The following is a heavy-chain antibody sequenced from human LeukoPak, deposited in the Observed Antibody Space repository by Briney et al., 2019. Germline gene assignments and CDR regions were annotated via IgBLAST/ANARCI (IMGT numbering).Heavy chain of an antibody. J-gene: IGHJ4*02. CDR1: GFTFSNYA. CDR3: AKEGYSYGYDFDY. Sequence: GGSLRLSCAASGFTFSNYAMTWVRQAPGKGLEWVSAIGSSGGGTYYADSVKGRFTISRDNSKNTLYVQMNSLRAEDTAVYYCAKEGYSYGYDFDYWGQGTLVTVSS. CDR2: IGSSGGGT. D-gene: IGHD5-18*01. V-gene: IGHV3-23*01.